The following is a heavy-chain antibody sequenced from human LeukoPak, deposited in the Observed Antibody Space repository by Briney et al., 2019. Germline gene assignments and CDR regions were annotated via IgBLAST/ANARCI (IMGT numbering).Heavy chain of an antibody. D-gene: IGHD2-15*01. V-gene: IGHV1-2*04. CDR3: AREGSTFLDY. CDR2: INPNSGGT. CDR1: GYTFTSYG. J-gene: IGHJ4*02. Sequence: ASVKVSCKASGYTFTSYGISWVRQAPGQGLEWMGWINPNSGGTNYAQKFQGWVTMTRDTSISTAYMELSRLRSDDTAVYYCAREGSTFLDYWGQGTLVTVSS.